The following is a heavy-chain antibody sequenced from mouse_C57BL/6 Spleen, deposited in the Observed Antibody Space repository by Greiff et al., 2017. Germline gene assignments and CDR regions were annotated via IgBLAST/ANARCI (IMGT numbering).Heavy chain of an antibody. CDR1: GFPITSGYY. CDR3: AAGYGYPWFAY. V-gene: IGHV12-3*01. CDR2: ITHSGET. D-gene: IGHD2-2*01. Sequence: ESGPGLVKPSQSLFLTCSITGFPITSGYYWIWIRQSPGKPLEWMGYITHSGETFYNPSLQSPISITRETSKNQFFLQLNSVTTEDTAMYYCAAGYGYPWFAYWGQGTLVTVSA. J-gene: IGHJ3*01.